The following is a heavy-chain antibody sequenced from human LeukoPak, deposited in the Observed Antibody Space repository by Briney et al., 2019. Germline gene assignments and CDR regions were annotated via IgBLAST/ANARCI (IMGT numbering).Heavy chain of an antibody. CDR2: IIPIFGIA. V-gene: IGHV1-69*10. CDR1: GGTFTIYA. D-gene: IGHD4-17*01. J-gene: IGHJ4*02. Sequence: SVRVSSKASGGTFTIYAISWVRQAPEQGLEWMGRIIPIFGIANYAQKFQGRVTITADKSTSTAYMELSSLRSEDTAVYYCARAAYDYGDPILHFDYWGQGTLVTVSS. CDR3: ARAAYDYGDPILHFDY.